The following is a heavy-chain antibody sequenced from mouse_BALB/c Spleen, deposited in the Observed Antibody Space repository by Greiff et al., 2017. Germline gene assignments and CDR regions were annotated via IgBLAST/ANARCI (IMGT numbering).Heavy chain of an antibody. J-gene: IGHJ4*01. CDR1: GFNIKDTY. V-gene: IGHV14-3*02. CDR3: ARSPGRGYAMDY. CDR2: IDPANGNT. Sequence: VHVKQSGAELVKPGASVKLSCTASGFNIKDTYMHWVKQRPEQGLEWIGRIDPANGNTKYDPKFQGKATITADTSSNTAYLQLSSLTSEDTAVYYCARSPGRGYAMDYWGQGTSVTVSS.